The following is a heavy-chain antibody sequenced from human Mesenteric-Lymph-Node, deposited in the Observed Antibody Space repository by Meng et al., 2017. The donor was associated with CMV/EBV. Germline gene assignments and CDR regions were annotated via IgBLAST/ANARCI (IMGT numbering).Heavy chain of an antibody. CDR2: ISTNSGGT. Sequence: ASVKVSCKASGYTFTTYGINWVRQAPGQGLEWMGWISTNSGGTNYAQKFQGRVTMTRDTSISTAYMELSRLRSDDTAVYYCASGDTAMGPPDYWGQGTLVTVSS. CDR1: GYTFTTYG. CDR3: ASGDTAMGPPDY. D-gene: IGHD5-18*01. J-gene: IGHJ4*02. V-gene: IGHV1-2*02.